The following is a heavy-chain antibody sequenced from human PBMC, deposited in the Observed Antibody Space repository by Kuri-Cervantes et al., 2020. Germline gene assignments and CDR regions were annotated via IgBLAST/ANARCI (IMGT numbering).Heavy chain of an antibody. CDR2: LNPNSGNT. CDR1: GYTFTSYD. J-gene: IGHJ4*02. D-gene: IGHD1-7*01. CDR3: ARHYGPPDYMELSGPGY. Sequence: ASVKVSCKASGYTFTSYDINWVRQATGQGLEWMGWLNPNSGNTGYAQKFQGRVTMTRNTSISTAYMELSSLRSEDTAVYYCARHYGPPDYMELSGPGYWGQGTLVTVSS. V-gene: IGHV1-8*01.